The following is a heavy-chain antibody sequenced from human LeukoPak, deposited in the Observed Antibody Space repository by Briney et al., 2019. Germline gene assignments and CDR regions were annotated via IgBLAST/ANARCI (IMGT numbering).Heavy chain of an antibody. V-gene: IGHV3-30*14. CDR1: GFTFSSYA. Sequence: TGGSLRLSCAASGFTFSSYAMHWVRQAPGKGLEWVAVISYDGSNKYYADSVKGRLTISRDNSKNTLYLQMNSLRAEDTAVYYCARVRRGWLQFGPFDYWGQGTLVTVSS. J-gene: IGHJ4*02. CDR2: ISYDGSNK. D-gene: IGHD5-24*01. CDR3: ARVRRGWLQFGPFDY.